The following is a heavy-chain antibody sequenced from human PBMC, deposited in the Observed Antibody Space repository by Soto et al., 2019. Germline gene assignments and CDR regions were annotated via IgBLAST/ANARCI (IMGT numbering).Heavy chain of an antibody. D-gene: IGHD6-13*01. CDR1: GFTFSSYS. CDR2: ISSSSSYI. CDR3: ARDSIAAAGRLFDY. J-gene: IGHJ4*02. Sequence: GGSLRLSCAASGFTFSSYSMNWVRQAPGKGLEWVSSISSSSSYIYYADSVKGRFTISRDNAKNSLLLQMNSLRAEDTAVYYCARDSIAAAGRLFDYWGQGTLVTVSS. V-gene: IGHV3-21*01.